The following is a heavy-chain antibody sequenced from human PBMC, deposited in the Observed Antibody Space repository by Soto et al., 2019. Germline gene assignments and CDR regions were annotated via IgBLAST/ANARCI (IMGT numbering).Heavy chain of an antibody. J-gene: IGHJ6*03. Sequence: GASVKVCCKASGFTFTSCAMQWVRQASGQRLEWIGWIVVGSGNTNYAQKFQERVTITRDMSTSTAYMELSSLRSEDTAVYYCAADTAPDYRFYYYYMDVWGKGTSVTVSS. CDR3: AADTAPDYRFYYYYMDV. V-gene: IGHV1-58*02. CDR1: GFTFTSCA. D-gene: IGHD4-4*01. CDR2: IVVGSGNT.